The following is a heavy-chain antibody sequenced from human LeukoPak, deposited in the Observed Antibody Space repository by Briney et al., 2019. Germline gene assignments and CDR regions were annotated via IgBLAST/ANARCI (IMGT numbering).Heavy chain of an antibody. J-gene: IGHJ4*02. D-gene: IGHD3-22*01. V-gene: IGHV3-21*01. CDR2: ISSSSSYI. Sequence: GGSLRLSCAASGFTFSSYSMNWVRQAPGKGLEWVSSISSSSSYIYYADSVKGRLTISRDNAKNSLYLQMNSLRAEDTAVYYCARDIDSSGYYENWGQGTLVTVSS. CDR1: GFTFSSYS. CDR3: ARDIDSSGYYEN.